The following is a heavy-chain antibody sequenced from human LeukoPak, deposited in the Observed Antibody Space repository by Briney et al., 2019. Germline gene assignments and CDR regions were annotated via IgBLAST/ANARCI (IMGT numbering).Heavy chain of an antibody. CDR3: ARDYDILTGYAYYYYGMDV. CDR2: ISGSGSII. V-gene: IGHV3-48*03. Sequence: PGGSLRLSCAASGFSFRSYEMNWVRQAPGKGLEWVSYISGSGSIIYYADSVKGRFTISRDNAKNSLYLQMNSLRDEDTAVYYCARDYDILTGYAYYYYGMDVWGQGTTVTVSS. CDR1: GFSFRSYE. D-gene: IGHD3-9*01. J-gene: IGHJ6*02.